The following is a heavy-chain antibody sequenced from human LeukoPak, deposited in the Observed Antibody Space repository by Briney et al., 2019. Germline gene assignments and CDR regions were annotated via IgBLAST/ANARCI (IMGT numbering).Heavy chain of an antibody. CDR2: ISGSGGSA. J-gene: IGHJ4*02. CDR1: GFTFSSYG. V-gene: IGHV3-23*01. CDR3: AKDLRGDYYDYPDY. Sequence: HPGGSLRLSCAASGFTFSSYGMSWVRQAPGKGLEWVSAISGSGGSAYYADSVKGRFTISRDNSKNTLYLQMNSLRAEDTAIYYCAKDLRGDYYDYPDYWGQGTLVTVSS. D-gene: IGHD3-22*01.